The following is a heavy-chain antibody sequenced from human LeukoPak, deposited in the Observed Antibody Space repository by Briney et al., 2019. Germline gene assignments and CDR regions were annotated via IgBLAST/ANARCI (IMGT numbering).Heavy chain of an antibody. CDR3: AASRGGNSPHGY. J-gene: IGHJ4*02. V-gene: IGHV3-74*01. D-gene: IGHD4-23*01. CDR2: INIDGSST. Sequence: PGGSLRLSCEASGFSFSSYWMHWVRQAPGKGLVWVSRINIDGSSTTYADSVKGRFTISRDNAKNTLYLQMSSLRAEDTAVYYCAASRGGNSPHGYWGQGTLVTVSS. CDR1: GFSFSSYW.